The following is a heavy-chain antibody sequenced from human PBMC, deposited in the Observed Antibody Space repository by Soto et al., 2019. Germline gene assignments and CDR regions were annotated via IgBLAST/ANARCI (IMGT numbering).Heavy chain of an antibody. CDR3: AKNPGYYYDSTGYHFDY. V-gene: IGHV3-23*01. Sequence: GSLRLSCAASEFTFSNYAMSWVRQAPRKGLEWVSAISYGGGTTYYADSVKGRFTISRDNSKNTLYLQMNSLRAEDTAVYYCAKNPGYYYDSTGYHFDYWGQGT. CDR1: EFTFSNYA. CDR2: ISYGGGTT. J-gene: IGHJ4*02. D-gene: IGHD3-22*01.